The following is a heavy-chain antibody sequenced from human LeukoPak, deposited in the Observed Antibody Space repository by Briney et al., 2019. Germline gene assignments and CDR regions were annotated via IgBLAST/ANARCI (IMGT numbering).Heavy chain of an antibody. D-gene: IGHD6-6*01. CDR2: ISGSGGST. CDR1: GFTFSSYA. V-gene: IGHV3-23*01. J-gene: IGHJ4*02. CDR3: AKGVYSSSSVWYIDY. Sequence: GGSLRLSCAASGFTFSSYAMSWVRQAPGKGLEWVSAISGSGGSTYYADSVKGRFTISRDNSKNTLYLQMNSLRAEDTAVYYCAKGVYSSSSVWYIDYWGQGTLVTVSS.